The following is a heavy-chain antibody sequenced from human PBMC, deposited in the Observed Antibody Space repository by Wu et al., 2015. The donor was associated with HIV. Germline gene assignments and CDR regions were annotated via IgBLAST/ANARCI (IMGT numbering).Heavy chain of an antibody. CDR2: INPSGGST. CDR1: GYTFTSYY. D-gene: IGHD3-22*01. J-gene: IGHJ4*02. V-gene: IGHV1-46*01. CDR3: ARDYYDSSGYYYFDY. Sequence: QVQLVQSGAEVKKPGASVKVSCKASGYTFTSYYMHWVRQAPGQGLEWMGIINPSGGSTSYAQKFQGRVTMTRDTSTSTVYMELSSLRSEDTAVYYCARDYYDSSGYYYFDYVGPGNAGHRLL.